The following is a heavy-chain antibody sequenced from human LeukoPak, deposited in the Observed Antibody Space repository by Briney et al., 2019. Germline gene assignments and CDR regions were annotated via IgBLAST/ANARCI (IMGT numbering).Heavy chain of an antibody. Sequence: ASVKVSCKASGYTFTSYDINGVRQATGQGLEWMGWISAYNGNTNYAQKLQGRVTMTTDTSTSTAYMELRSLRSDDTAVYYCARDDGLAAAGLDAFDIWGQGTMVTVSS. CDR2: ISAYNGNT. V-gene: IGHV1-18*01. D-gene: IGHD6-13*01. J-gene: IGHJ3*02. CDR1: GYTFTSYD. CDR3: ARDDGLAAAGLDAFDI.